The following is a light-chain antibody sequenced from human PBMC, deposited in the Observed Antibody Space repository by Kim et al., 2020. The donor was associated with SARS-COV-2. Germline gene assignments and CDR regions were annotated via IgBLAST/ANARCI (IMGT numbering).Light chain of an antibody. V-gene: IGLV3-25*03. J-gene: IGLJ3*02. CDR3: QSADSSGTYPANWV. CDR1: ALPKQY. Sequence: SYELTQPPSVSVSPGQTARITCSGDALPKQYAYWYQQKPGQAPVLVIYKDSERPSGIPERFSGSSSGTTVTLTISGVQAEDEADYYCQSADSSGTYPANWVFGGGTQLTVL. CDR2: KDS.